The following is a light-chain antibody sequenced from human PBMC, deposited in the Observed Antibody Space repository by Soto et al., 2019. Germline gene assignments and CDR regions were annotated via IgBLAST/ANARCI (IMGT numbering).Light chain of an antibody. J-gene: IGLJ2*01. Sequence: QSALTQPRSVSGSPGQSVTISCTGTSSDVGGYDFVSWYQQHPGKAPKLMISEVSKRPSGVPHRFSGSKSGNTASLSISWLQAEDAADYYCCSYAGDLAVFGGGTKVTVL. CDR2: EVS. CDR3: CSYAGDLAV. V-gene: IGLV2-11*01. CDR1: SSDVGGYDF.